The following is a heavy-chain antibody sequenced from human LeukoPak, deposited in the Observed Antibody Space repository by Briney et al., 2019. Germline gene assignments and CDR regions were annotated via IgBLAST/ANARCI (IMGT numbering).Heavy chain of an antibody. CDR3: ARDLRSSGYYAFDY. V-gene: IGHV3-7*01. D-gene: IGHD3-22*01. CDR2: IKQDGSEK. Sequence: PGGSLRLSCAASGFTFSSYWMSWVRQAPGKGLEWVANIKQDGSEKYYVDSVKGRFTISRDNAKNSPYLQMNSLRAEDTAVYYCARDLRSSGYYAFDYWGQGTLVTVSS. J-gene: IGHJ4*02. CDR1: GFTFSSYW.